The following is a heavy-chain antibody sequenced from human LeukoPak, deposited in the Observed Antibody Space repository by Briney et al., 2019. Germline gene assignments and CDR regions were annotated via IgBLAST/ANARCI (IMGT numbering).Heavy chain of an antibody. D-gene: IGHD2-8*01. CDR3: ARGGLESNGRDY. CDR2: ISRDGTNK. J-gene: IGHJ4*02. V-gene: IGHV3-30-3*01. Sequence: PGGSLRLSCAASGFTFSSYAMHWVRQAPGKGLEWVAVISRDGTNKYYIDSVKGRFTFSRDNSKDTLYLQMNSLRAEDAGVYYCARGGLESNGRDYWGQGTLVTVSS. CDR1: GFTFSSYA.